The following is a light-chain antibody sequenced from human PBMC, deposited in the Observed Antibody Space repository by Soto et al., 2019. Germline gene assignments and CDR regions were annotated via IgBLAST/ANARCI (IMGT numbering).Light chain of an antibody. CDR1: QNVLNRANDKNY. CDR3: QQYFNTPLT. Sequence: DIVMTQSPDSLAVSLGERATINCKSSQNVLNRANDKNYIAWYQQKPGQPPKLLIYWASTRESDVPDRFSGSGSATDFTLTSSSLQAGDVAVYFCQQYFNTPLTFGGGNKVEIK. J-gene: IGKJ4*01. CDR2: WAS. V-gene: IGKV4-1*01.